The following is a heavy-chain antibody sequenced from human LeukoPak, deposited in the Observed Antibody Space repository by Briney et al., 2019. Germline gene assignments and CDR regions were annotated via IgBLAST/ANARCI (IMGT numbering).Heavy chain of an antibody. D-gene: IGHD2/OR15-2a*01. V-gene: IGHV3-21*01. Sequence: EGSLRLSCAASGFTFNTYSMNWVRQAPGKGLEWVSSISSSSIYRYYADSVKGRFTISRDNAKNSVYLQMNSLRAEDTAVYYCTRKGSQWDFLVDYRGQGTRVAVSP. CDR3: TRKGSQWDFLVDY. J-gene: IGHJ4*02. CDR2: ISSSSIYR. CDR1: GFTFNTYS.